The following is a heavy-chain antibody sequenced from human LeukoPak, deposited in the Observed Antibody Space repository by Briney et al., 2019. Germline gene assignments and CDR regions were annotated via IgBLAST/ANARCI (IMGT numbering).Heavy chain of an antibody. Sequence: PGGSLRLSCAASGFTFSSYWMHWVRQAPGKGLVWVSRINSDGSSTSYADSVKGRFTISRDNAKNTLYLQMNSLRAEDTAVYYCARIPIGSTTVVTLDYWGQGTLVTVSS. D-gene: IGHD4-23*01. CDR2: INSDGSST. V-gene: IGHV3-74*01. CDR1: GFTFSSYW. CDR3: ARIPIGSTTVVTLDY. J-gene: IGHJ4*02.